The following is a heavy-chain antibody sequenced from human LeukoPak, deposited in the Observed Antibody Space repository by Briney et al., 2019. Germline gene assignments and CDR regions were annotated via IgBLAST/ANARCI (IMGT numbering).Heavy chain of an antibody. CDR2: TYNGGST. V-gene: IGHV4-59*01. CDR3: ASASGYPNNWFEP. Sequence: SETLSLTCTVSGSSIGSDYWGWIRQSPVKGQELIGYTYNGGSTRYNPSLKGRVTISAGTSKDHFSLTLGSGTAADTAVYYCASASGYPNNWFEPWGQGILVTVSS. D-gene: IGHD5-12*01. CDR1: GSSIGSDY. J-gene: IGHJ5*02.